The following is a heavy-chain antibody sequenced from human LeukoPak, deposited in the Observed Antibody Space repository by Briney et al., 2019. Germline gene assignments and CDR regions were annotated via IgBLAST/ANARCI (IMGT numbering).Heavy chain of an antibody. V-gene: IGHV3-74*01. D-gene: IGHD5-24*01. CDR1: EFTFW. J-gene: IGHJ6*02. CDR3: ARHVEPYYYYAMDV. Sequence: GGSLRLSCAASEFTFWMHWVRQAPGKGLVWVSQINGDGSSTSYADSVKGRFTISRDNAKNTAYLQMNSLKTEDTAMYYCARHVEPYYYYAMDVWGQGTTVTVS. CDR2: INGDGSST.